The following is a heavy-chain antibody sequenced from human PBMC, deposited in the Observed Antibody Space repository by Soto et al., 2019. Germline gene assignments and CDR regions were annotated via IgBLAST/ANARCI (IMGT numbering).Heavy chain of an antibody. CDR2: IYYSGST. CDR1: GGSISSGDYY. V-gene: IGHV4-30-4*01. D-gene: IGHD3-22*01. J-gene: IGHJ5*02. CDR3: AMYYYDSSGSTVTRDNWFDP. Sequence: PSETLSLTCTVSGGSISSGDYYWSWIRQPPGKGLEWIGYIYYSGSTYYNPSLKSRVTISVDTSKNQFSLKLSSVTAADTAVYYCAMYYYDSSGSTVTRDNWFDPWGQGTLVTVSS.